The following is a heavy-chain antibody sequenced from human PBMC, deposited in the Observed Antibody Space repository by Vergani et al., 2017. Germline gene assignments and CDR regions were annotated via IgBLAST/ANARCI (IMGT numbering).Heavy chain of an antibody. CDR1: GFSVSSNE. CDR3: KKGGNSGYXTFPPWYYYYGMDV. CDR2: ISGSST. J-gene: IGHJ6*02. V-gene: IGHV3-38-3*01. D-gene: IGHD5-12*01. Sequence: EVQLVESRGVLVQPGGSLRLSCAASGFSVSSNEMSWVRQAPGKGLEWVSSISGSSTYYADSRKGRITISRDNSKNMLHLQMNSLRAEDTAVYYCKKGGNSGYXTFPPWYYYYGMDVWGQGTTVTVSS.